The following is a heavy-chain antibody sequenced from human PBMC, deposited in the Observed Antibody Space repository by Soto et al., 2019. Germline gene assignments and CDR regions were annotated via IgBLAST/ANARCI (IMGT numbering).Heavy chain of an antibody. J-gene: IGHJ4*02. D-gene: IGHD2-15*01. CDR3: ARDKGYCSGASCPGFDY. V-gene: IGHV1-69*08. CDR1: GGTLSSYT. Sequence: QVQLVQSGAEVKKPGSSVKVSCKASGGTLSSYTFSWVRQAPGQGLEWMGRIIPNLGITTYAQKFQGRITIIVEKSTSTAYMELSSLRSEDTAVYYCARDKGYCSGASCPGFDYWGQGTLVTVSS. CDR2: IIPNLGIT.